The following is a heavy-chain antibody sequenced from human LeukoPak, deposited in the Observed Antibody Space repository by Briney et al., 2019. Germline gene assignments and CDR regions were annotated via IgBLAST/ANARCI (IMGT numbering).Heavy chain of an antibody. D-gene: IGHD3-22*01. V-gene: IGHV4-4*07. Sequence: SETLSLTCTVSGGSISSYYWSWIRQPAGKGLEWIGGIYTSGSTNYNPSLKSRVTMSVDTSKNQFSLKLSSVTAADTAVYYCARGVYYDSSGYDSIDGFDPWGQGTLVTVSS. CDR2: IYTSGST. CDR1: GGSISSYY. CDR3: ARGVYYDSSGYDSIDGFDP. J-gene: IGHJ5*02.